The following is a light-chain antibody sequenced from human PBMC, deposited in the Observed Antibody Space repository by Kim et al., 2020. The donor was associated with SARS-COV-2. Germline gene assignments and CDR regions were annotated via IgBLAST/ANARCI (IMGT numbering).Light chain of an antibody. CDR1: QNVGTS. J-gene: IGKJ2*01. V-gene: IGKV3D-15*01. CDR3: QQYTNWFMYT. Sequence: SPGDTASVSCRASQNVGTSVDWYQQKPGQPPRLLIYGASTRATGTPARFSGGGSGTDFTLTISSLQSEDFAVYYCQQYTNWFMYTFGQGTKLEI. CDR2: GAS.